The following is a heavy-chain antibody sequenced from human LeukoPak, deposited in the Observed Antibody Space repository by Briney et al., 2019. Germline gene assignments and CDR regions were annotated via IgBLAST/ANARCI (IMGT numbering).Heavy chain of an antibody. CDR3: ARAHGYYDYMDV. CDR1: GYRFSSYV. J-gene: IGHJ6*03. V-gene: IGHV1-18*01. CDR2: ISVFNSDT. Sequence: VASVKVSCKASGYRFSSYVISWVRQAPGQGLEWMGWISVFNSDTKYAQKLKGRVTVTADTSTDTAYLELRSLKSDDTGVYYCARAHGYYDYMDVGGKGTTVTLPS.